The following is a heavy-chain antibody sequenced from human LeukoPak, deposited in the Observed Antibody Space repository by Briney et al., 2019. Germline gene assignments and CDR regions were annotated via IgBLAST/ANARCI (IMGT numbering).Heavy chain of an antibody. CDR2: ISSSSTYI. J-gene: IGHJ4*02. CDR3: AGGYGRARASDY. D-gene: IGHD1-26*01. CDR1: GFTFSSYS. V-gene: IGHV3-21*01. Sequence: GGSLRLSCAASGFTFSSYSMHWARQAPGKGLEWVSSISSSSTYIYYADSVKGRFTISRDNAKNSLYLQMNSLRAEDTAVYYCAGGYGRARASDYWGQGTLVTVSS.